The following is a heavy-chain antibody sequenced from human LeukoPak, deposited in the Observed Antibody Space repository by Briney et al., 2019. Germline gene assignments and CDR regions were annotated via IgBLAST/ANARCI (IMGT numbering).Heavy chain of an antibody. Sequence: SETLSLTCTVSGGSISSYYWSWIRQPPGKGLEWIGYIYYSGSTNYNPSLKSRVTISVDTSKNQFSLKLSSVTAADTAVYYCARNLGGYYFDYWGQGTLVTISS. D-gene: IGHD3-16*01. CDR2: IYYSGST. J-gene: IGHJ4*02. V-gene: IGHV4-59*01. CDR1: GGSISSYY. CDR3: ARNLGGYYFDY.